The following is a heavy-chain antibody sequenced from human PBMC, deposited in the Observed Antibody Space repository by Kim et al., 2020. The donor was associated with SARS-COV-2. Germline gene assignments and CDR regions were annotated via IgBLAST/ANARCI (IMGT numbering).Heavy chain of an antibody. Sequence: SETLSLTCAVYGGSFSGYYWSWIRQPPGKGLEWIGEINHSGSTNYNPSLKSRVTISVDTSKNQFSLKLSSVTAADTAVYYCARARRGAFDPWGQGTLVTV. CDR1: GGSFSGYY. J-gene: IGHJ5*02. V-gene: IGHV4-34*01. CDR3: ARARRGAFDP. CDR2: INHSGST. D-gene: IGHD3-16*01.